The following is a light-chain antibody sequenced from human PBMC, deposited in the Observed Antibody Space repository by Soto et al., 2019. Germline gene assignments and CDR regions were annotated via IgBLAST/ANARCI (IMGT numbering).Light chain of an antibody. Sequence: EIVLTQSPGTLSLSPGERATLSCRASQSVSSSYLAWYQQKPGQAPRLLIYDTSYRATGIPARFSGSGSRTDFTLTISSLEPEDFALYYCQQRSNWITFGQGTRLEIK. V-gene: IGKV3-11*01. J-gene: IGKJ5*01. CDR2: DTS. CDR1: QSVSSSY. CDR3: QQRSNWIT.